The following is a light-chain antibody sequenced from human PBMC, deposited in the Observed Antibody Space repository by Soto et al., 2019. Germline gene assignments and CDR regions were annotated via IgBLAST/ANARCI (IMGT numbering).Light chain of an antibody. V-gene: IGLV2-8*01. Sequence: SVLTQPPSPSGSPGQSVTISCTGTSSEVGGYNYVSWYQQHPGKAPKLMIYEVSKRPSGVPDRFSGSKSGNTASLTVSGLQAEDEADYYCSSYAGSNNFVFGTGTKVTVL. CDR3: SSYAGSNNFV. CDR1: SSEVGGYNY. CDR2: EVS. J-gene: IGLJ1*01.